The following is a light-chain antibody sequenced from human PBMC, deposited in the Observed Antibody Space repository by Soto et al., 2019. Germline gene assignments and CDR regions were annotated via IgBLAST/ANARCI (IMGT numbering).Light chain of an antibody. J-gene: IGKJ1*01. CDR2: DAS. CDR1: QSLSSY. V-gene: IGKV3-11*01. CDR3: QQRSNWPWT. Sequence: EVVLTQSPATLSLSPGEGSARSCMASQSLSSYFAWYQQTPGRAPRLLIYDASNRATGVPARFSGSGSGANFTLTISSLEPEDSAIYYCQQRSNWPWTFGQGTKVDIK.